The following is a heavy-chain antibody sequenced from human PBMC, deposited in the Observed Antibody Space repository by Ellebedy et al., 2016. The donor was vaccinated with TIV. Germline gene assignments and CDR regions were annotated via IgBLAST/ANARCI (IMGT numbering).Heavy chain of an antibody. J-gene: IGHJ5*02. D-gene: IGHD3-9*01. CDR2: IYYSGST. CDR1: GGSISSSRYY. CDR3: ARLEAYYDILTGQVGWFDP. V-gene: IGHV4-39*01. Sequence: SETLSLTXTVSGGSISSSRYYWGWIRQPPGKGLEWIGSIYYSGSTYYNPSLKSRVTISVDTSKNQFSLKLSSVTAADTAVYYCARLEAYYDILTGQVGWFDPWGQGALVTVSS.